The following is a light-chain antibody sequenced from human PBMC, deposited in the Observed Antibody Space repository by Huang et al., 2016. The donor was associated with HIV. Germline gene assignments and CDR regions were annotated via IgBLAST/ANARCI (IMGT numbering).Light chain of an antibody. CDR3: QQYNNWPPDPT. CDR2: GAS. J-gene: IGKJ2*01. V-gene: IGKV3-15*01. CDR1: QSVSSS. Sequence: EIVMTQSPATLFASPGERVTLSCRASQSVSSSLAWFQQKPGQPPRLLIYGASTRATGIPPRFSGSGSETEFTLTINSLQSEDFAFYYCQQYNNWPPDPTFGQGTKLDI.